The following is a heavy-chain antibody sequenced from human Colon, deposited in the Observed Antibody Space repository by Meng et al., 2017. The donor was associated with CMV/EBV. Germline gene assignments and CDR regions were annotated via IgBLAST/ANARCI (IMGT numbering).Heavy chain of an antibody. D-gene: IGHD2-2*01. V-gene: IGHV3-23*01. J-gene: IGHJ6*02. CDR2: ISAGGGST. CDR3: ARYQSYYGMDV. CDR1: GFTFNNYA. Sequence: GESLKISCAASGFTFNNYAMNWVRLLPGKGLEWVSAISAGGGSTYYADSVKGRFTISRDNSKNTVYLQMNSLRAEDTAVYYCARYQSYYGMDVWGQGTTVTVSS.